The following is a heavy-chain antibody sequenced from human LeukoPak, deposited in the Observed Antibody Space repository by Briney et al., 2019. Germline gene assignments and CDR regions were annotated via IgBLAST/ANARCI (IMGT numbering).Heavy chain of an antibody. CDR2: IRSKANSYAT. J-gene: IGHJ3*02. Sequence: GGSLRLSCAASGFIFSGSAMHWVRQASGKGLEWVGRIRSKANSYATAYAASVKGRFTISRDDSKNTAYLQMNSLKTEDTAVYYCTSFIVGASTNAFDIWGQGTMVTVSS. V-gene: IGHV3-73*01. D-gene: IGHD1-26*01. CDR1: GFIFSGSA. CDR3: TSFIVGASTNAFDI.